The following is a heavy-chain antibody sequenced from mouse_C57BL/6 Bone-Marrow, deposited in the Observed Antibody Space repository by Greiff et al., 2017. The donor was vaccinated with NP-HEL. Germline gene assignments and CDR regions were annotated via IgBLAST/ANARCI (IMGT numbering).Heavy chain of an antibody. CDR1: GFTFSDYY. J-gene: IGHJ4*01. V-gene: IGHV5-12*01. D-gene: IGHD1-1*01. CDR2: ISNGGGST. Sequence: EVKLVESGGGLVQPGGSLKLSCAASGFTFSDYYMYWVRQTPEKRLEWVAYISNGGGSTYYPDTVKGRFPISRDNAKNTLYLQMSRLKSEDTAMYYCARRSTLGPSYYAMDYWGQGTSVTVSS. CDR3: ARRSTLGPSYYAMDY.